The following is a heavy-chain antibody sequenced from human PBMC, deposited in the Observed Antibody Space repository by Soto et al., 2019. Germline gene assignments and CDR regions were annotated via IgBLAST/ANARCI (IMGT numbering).Heavy chain of an antibody. D-gene: IGHD6-25*01. CDR3: ARGRLRVGYFYYYMDV. Sequence: ASVKVSCKASGYTFTNYGITWVRQAPGQGLEWMGWISAYNGNTHYTQRLQGRVTMTTDTSTSTAYMELRGLRSDDTAVYYCARGRLRVGYFYYYMDVWGKGTTVTLSS. J-gene: IGHJ6*03. CDR1: GYTFTNYG. V-gene: IGHV1-18*01. CDR2: ISAYNGNT.